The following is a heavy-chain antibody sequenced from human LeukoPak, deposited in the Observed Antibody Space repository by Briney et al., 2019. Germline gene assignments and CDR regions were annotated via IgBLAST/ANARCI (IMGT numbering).Heavy chain of an antibody. CDR2: IYPGDSDI. CDR3: ARSFGFDV. Sequence: GESLKISCKASGYSFTTYWIAWVRQMPGKGLEWMGIIYPGDSDIRYSPSLQGQVTISADKSISTAYLQWSALKASDTAMYYCARSFGFDVWGQGTAVTVSS. V-gene: IGHV5-51*01. CDR1: GYSFTTYW. J-gene: IGHJ6*02.